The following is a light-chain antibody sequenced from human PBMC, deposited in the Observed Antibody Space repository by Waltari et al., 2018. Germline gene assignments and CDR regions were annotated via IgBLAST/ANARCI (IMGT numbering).Light chain of an antibody. CDR2: SAS. Sequence: DIHLNPSPSSVSSSAGDRVTITCRASQGISSWLAWYQQKAGKAPKLLIYSASTRESGVPVRFSGSGSGTDFTLTISSLEPEDFATYYCQQANTWPDTFGQGTRLESK. J-gene: IGKJ2*01. V-gene: IGKV1-12*01. CDR3: QQANTWPDT. CDR1: QGISSW.